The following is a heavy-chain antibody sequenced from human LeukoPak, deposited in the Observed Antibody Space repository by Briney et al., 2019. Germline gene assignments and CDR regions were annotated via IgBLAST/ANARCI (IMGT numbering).Heavy chain of an antibody. CDR3: AVRDGYKMYYFDY. CDR1: GGTFSSYA. CDR2: IIPILGIA. V-gene: IGHV1-69*04. Sequence: SVKVSCKASGGTFSSYAISWVRQAPGQGLEWMGRIIPILGIANYAQKFQGRVTITADKSTSTAYMELSSLRSEDTAVYYCAVRDGYKMYYFDYWGQGTLVTVSS. D-gene: IGHD5-24*01. J-gene: IGHJ4*02.